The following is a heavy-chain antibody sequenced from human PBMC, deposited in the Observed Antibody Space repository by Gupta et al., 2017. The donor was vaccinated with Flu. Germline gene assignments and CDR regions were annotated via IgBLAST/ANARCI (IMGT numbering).Heavy chain of an antibody. CDR3: ARDYSNYFYYIDV. Sequence: VRQAPGKGLEWVANIKADGSETYYVDSVKCRFTISRDNAKNSLYLQMNSLIAEDTALYYCARDYSNYFYYIDVWGKGTTVTVYS. J-gene: IGHJ6*03. D-gene: IGHD4-4*01. V-gene: IGHV3-7*01. CDR2: IKADGSET.